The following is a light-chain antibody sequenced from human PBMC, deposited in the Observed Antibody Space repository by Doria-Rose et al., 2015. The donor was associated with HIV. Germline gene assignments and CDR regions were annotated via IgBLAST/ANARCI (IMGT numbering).Light chain of an antibody. Sequence: DIQMTQSPESLGMSLGERATLNCKSNQSLLYTSKNYLAWYHQKPGQPPQLLIYWASTRQSGVPAPFSGSGSGTDFTLTISSLEAEDVAVYYCQQYYDTPSFGPGTTVDIK. V-gene: IGKV4-1*01. CDR1: QSLLYTSKNY. J-gene: IGKJ3*01. CDR2: WAS. CDR3: QQYYDTPS.